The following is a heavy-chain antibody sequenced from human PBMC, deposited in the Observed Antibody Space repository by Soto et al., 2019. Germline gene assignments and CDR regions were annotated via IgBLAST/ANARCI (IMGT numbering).Heavy chain of an antibody. J-gene: IGHJ5*02. V-gene: IGHV3-74*01. CDR1: GFTFSSYW. Sequence: GGSLRLSCAASGFTFSSYWMHWVRQAPGKGLVWVSRINSDGSSTSYADSVKGRFTISRDNAKNTLYLQMNSLRAEDTAVYYCARARPYYCSSTSCPSNWFDPWGQGTLVTVSS. D-gene: IGHD2-2*01. CDR2: INSDGSST. CDR3: ARARPYYCSSTSCPSNWFDP.